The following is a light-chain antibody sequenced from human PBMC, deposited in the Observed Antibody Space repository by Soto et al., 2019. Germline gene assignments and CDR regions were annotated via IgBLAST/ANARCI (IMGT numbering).Light chain of an antibody. Sequence: DIQMTQSPSTLSASVGDRVTITCRASERISSWLAWYQQRPGKAPNLLIYKASSLESGVPSRFSGSGSGTEFTLTISSLQTDDFATYYCQQYQTYSRTFGQGTKVEIK. CDR2: KAS. J-gene: IGKJ1*01. V-gene: IGKV1-5*03. CDR1: ERISSW. CDR3: QQYQTYSRT.